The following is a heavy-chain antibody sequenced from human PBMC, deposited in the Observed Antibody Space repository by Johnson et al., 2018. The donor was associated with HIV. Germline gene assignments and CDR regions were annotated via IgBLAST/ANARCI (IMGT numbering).Heavy chain of an antibody. V-gene: IGHV3-53*01. D-gene: IGHD6-13*01. CDR2: IYSGGST. CDR3: ARGLLAGNDAFDI. Sequence: VQLVESGGGLIQPGKSLRLSCAASGFTVISNYMTWVRQIPGKGLEWVSVIYSGGSTYYADSVKGRFTLSSDNSKNTLYLQMNSLRAEDTAVYYCARGLLAGNDAFDIWGQGTMVTVSS. J-gene: IGHJ3*02. CDR1: GFTVISNY.